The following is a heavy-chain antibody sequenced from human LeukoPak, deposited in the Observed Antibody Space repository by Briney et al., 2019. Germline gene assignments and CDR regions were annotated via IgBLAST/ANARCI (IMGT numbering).Heavy chain of an antibody. CDR3: ARDRRTVGSGSYWRLWFDP. CDR2: TYYRSEWYN. V-gene: IGHV6-1*01. D-gene: IGHD3-10*01. J-gene: IGHJ5*02. Sequence: SQTLSLTCAISGDSVSSNSAAWNWIRQSPSRGLEWLGRTYYRSEWYNDYAVSVKSRITINPDTSKNQFSLQLNSVTPEDTAVYYCARDRRTVGSGSYWRLWFDPWGQGTLVTVSS. CDR1: GDSVSSNSAA.